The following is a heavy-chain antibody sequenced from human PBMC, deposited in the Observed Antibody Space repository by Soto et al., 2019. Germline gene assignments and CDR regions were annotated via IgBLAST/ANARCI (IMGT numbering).Heavy chain of an antibody. J-gene: IGHJ4*02. D-gene: IGHD2-21*01. CDR3: AKDAVYNDGLWLMDH. CDR2: IYGNGGCR. Sequence: VGFLRLSFIACGLPYSRFGMMWVRQAPWKVLECVSGIYGNGGCREYEDSLKVRFNMSRDNSKKTVYLHMTDLRADDTAVYYCAKDAVYNDGLWLMDHWGQGTQVTVSS. CDR1: GLPYSRFG. V-gene: IGHV3-23*01.